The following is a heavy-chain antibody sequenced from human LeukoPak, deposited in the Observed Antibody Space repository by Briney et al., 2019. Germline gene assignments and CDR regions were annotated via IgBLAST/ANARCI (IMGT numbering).Heavy chain of an antibody. CDR2: ISSSGSSI. CDR3: ASQPDPYCSGGSCYSGGY. J-gene: IGHJ4*02. CDR1: GFTFSDHY. D-gene: IGHD2-15*01. V-gene: IGHV3-11*01. Sequence: GGSLRLSCAASGFTFSDHYMSWIRQAPGMGLEWVSYISSSGSSIYYGDSVKGRFTISRDNAKNSLYLQMNSLRAEDTAVYYCASQPDPYCSGGSCYSGGYWGQGTLVTVSS.